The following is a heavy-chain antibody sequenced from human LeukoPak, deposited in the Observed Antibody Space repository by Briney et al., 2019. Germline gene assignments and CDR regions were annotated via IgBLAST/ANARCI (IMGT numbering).Heavy chain of an antibody. CDR2: ISGSGGST. Sequence: GGSLRLSCAAAGFTFSSYAVSWVRQAPGKGLEWVSSISGSGGSTYYADSVKGRFAISRDNSKNTLYVQMNSLRAEDTAVYYCAKDRWAWEMTTVTTHWFDPWGQGTLVTVSS. J-gene: IGHJ5*02. CDR1: GFTFSSYA. CDR3: AKDRWAWEMTTVTTHWFDP. D-gene: IGHD4-17*01. V-gene: IGHV3-23*01.